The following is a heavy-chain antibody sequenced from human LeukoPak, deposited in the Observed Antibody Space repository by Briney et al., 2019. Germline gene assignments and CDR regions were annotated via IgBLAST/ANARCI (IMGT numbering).Heavy chain of an antibody. J-gene: IGHJ4*02. V-gene: IGHV1-69*05. D-gene: IGHD3-22*01. CDR2: IIPIFGTA. CDR3: AITYYYDSSGYYYVSHFDY. Sequence: SVEVSCKASGGTFSSYAISWVRQAPGQGLEWMGRIIPIFGTANYAQKFQGRVTITTDESTSTAYMELSSLRSEDTAVYYCAITYYYDSSGYYYVSHFDYWGQGTLVTVSS. CDR1: GGTFSSYA.